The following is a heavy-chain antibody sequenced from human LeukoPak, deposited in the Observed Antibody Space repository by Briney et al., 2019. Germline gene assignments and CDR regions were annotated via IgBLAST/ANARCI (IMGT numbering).Heavy chain of an antibody. CDR3: ARQYSSSWHPSDY. V-gene: IGHV1-2*02. D-gene: IGHD6-13*01. Sequence: ASVKVSCKASGYTFTGYYMHWVRQAPGQGLEWMGWINPNSGGTNYAQKFQGRVTMTRDTSISTAYMELSRLRSDDTAVYYCARQYSSSWHPSDYWGQGTLVTVSS. J-gene: IGHJ4*02. CDR2: INPNSGGT. CDR1: GYTFTGYY.